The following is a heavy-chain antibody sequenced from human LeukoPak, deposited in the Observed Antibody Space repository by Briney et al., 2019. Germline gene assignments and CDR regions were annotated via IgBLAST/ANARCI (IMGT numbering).Heavy chain of an antibody. J-gene: IGHJ4*02. V-gene: IGHV4-39*01. CDR1: GDSIRSNNYY. D-gene: IGHD3-3*01. Sequence: SQTLSLTCTVSGDSIRSNNYYWGWIRQPPGKGLEWIGSIYDTGSTFYNPSLKSRVIISVDTSKNQFSLKLSSVTAADTAVYYCQSRFLEWLLDYWGQGTLVTVSS. CDR3: QSRFLEWLLDY. CDR2: IYDTGST.